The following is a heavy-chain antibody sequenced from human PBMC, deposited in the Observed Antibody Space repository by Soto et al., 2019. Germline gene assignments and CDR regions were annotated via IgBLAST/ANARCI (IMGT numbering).Heavy chain of an antibody. CDR3: ARVWTTVTNWFDP. D-gene: IGHD4-17*01. V-gene: IGHV4-4*02. CDR1: GGSISSSNW. CDR2: IYHSGST. J-gene: IGHJ5*02. Sequence: QVQLQESGPGLVKPSGTLSLTCAVSGGSISSSNWWSWVRQPPGKGLEWIGEIYHSGSTYYNPSLNSRATXSXDXXKNQCYLKLGSVSAADTAVYYCARVWTTVTNWFDPWGQGTLVTVSS.